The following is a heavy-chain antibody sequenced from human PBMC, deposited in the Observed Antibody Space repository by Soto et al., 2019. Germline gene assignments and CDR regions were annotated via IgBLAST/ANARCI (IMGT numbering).Heavy chain of an antibody. V-gene: IGHV3-74*01. CDR1: GFTFSSYW. J-gene: IGHJ5*02. Sequence: LRLSCAASGFTFSSYWMHWVRQAPGKGLVWVSRINSDGSSTSYADSVKGRFTISRDNAKNTLYLQMNSLRAEDTAVYYCARSYYDSSSLRPWGQGTLVTVSS. D-gene: IGHD3-22*01. CDR3: ARSYYDSSSLRP. CDR2: INSDGSST.